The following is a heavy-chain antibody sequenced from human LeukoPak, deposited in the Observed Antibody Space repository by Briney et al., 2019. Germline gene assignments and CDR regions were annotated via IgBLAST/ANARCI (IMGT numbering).Heavy chain of an antibody. CDR2: IRSKANSYAT. J-gene: IGHJ4*02. CDR3: TRLIPDDPDGYNPNDY. V-gene: IGHV3-73*01. Sequence: GGSLKLSCAASGFTFSGSAMHWVRQASGKGLEWVGRIRSKANSYATAYAASVKGRFTISRDDSKNTAYLQMNSLKTEDTAVYYCTRLIPDDPDGYNPNDYSGQGTLVTVSS. CDR1: GFTFSGSA. D-gene: IGHD5-24*01.